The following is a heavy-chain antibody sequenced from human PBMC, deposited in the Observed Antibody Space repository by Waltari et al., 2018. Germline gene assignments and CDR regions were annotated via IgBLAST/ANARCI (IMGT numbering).Heavy chain of an antibody. J-gene: IGHJ3*01. CDR2: FDAEQGDT. CDR3: ATNLIRAYAFDV. V-gene: IGHV1-24*01. D-gene: IGHD3-10*01. CDR1: GKTLIDTA. Sequence: QVQLQQSGTEVKTPGASVKVSCKVFGKTLIDTAMHGVRQAPGKGFELLGGFDAEQGDTIYAQKFQCRVSMTEDTSAGTAYMELNNLRSDDTAVYYCATNLIRAYAFDVWGQGTVVSVSS.